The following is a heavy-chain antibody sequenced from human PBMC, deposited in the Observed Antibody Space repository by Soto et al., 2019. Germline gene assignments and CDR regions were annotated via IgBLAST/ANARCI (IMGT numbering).Heavy chain of an antibody. CDR3: ASLPPRSSDVTANWFDS. V-gene: IGHV4-59*08. CDR2: FYYSGNT. Sequence: SETLSLTCTVSGGSFRNYYWGWVRQPPGKGLEWIGHFYYSGNTKYDPSLESRVTMSVDTSKNQFSLKVASVTAADTAVYYCASLPPRSSDVTANWFDSWGQGILVTVSS. D-gene: IGHD3-10*01. J-gene: IGHJ5*01. CDR1: GGSFRNYY.